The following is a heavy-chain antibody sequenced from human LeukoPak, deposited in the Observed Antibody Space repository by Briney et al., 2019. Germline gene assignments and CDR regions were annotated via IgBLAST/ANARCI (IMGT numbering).Heavy chain of an antibody. V-gene: IGHV3-53*01. CDR2: IYSGRST. D-gene: IGHD3-10*01. CDR1: GVSFDDYA. CDR3: ARADLPLYYGSGSYYYYGMDV. J-gene: IGHJ6*02. Sequence: GGSLRLSCTASGVSFDDYAMHWVRHAPGPGLELVSVIYSGRSTYYADSVKGRFTISRDNSKNTLYLQMNSLKAEDTAVYYRARADLPLYYGSGSYYYYGMDVWGQGTTVTVSS.